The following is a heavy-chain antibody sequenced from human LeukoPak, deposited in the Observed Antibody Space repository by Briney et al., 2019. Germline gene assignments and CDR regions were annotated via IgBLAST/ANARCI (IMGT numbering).Heavy chain of an antibody. CDR2: IYYSGST. V-gene: IGHV4-59*08. Sequence: SETLSLTCTASGGSISSYYWSWIRQPPGKGLEWIGYIYYSGSTYYNPSLKSRVTISVDTSKNQFSLKLSSVTAADTAVYYCARGSGWYYYWGQGTLVTVSS. CDR1: GGSISSYY. D-gene: IGHD6-19*01. CDR3: ARGSGWYYY. J-gene: IGHJ4*02.